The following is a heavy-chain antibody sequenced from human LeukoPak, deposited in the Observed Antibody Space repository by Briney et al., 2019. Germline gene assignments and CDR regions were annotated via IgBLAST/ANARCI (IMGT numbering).Heavy chain of an antibody. CDR1: GFTFGSYG. D-gene: IGHD6-13*01. CDR3: AKVLSSSWGYFDS. CDR2: IPYDGTNK. V-gene: IGHV3-30*02. Sequence: SGGSLRLSCAASGFTFGSYGMHWVRQAPGKGLEWVAFIPYDGTNKYYADSVKGRFTISRDNSKNTLYLQMSSLRTEDTAVYYCAKVLSSSWGYFDSWGQGTLVTVSS. J-gene: IGHJ4*02.